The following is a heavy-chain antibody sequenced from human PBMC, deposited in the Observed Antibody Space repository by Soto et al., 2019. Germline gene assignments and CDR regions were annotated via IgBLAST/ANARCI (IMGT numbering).Heavy chain of an antibody. V-gene: IGHV1-18*01. D-gene: IGHD2-21*02. J-gene: IGHJ6*02. CDR2: TSAYNGNT. Sequence: QVQLVQSGAEVKKPGTSVKVSCKASGYTFTSYGISWVRQAPGQGLDWMGWTSAYNGNTNYAQKLQGRDTMTSDTSTSTAYMERRSLRSDDTAVYYCARWWGVVTVDPDYYYGMDVWGQGTTDTVSS. CDR1: GYTFTSYG. CDR3: ARWWGVVTVDPDYYYGMDV.